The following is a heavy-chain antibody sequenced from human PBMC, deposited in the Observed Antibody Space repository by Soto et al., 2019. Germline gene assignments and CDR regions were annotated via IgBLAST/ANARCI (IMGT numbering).Heavy chain of an antibody. Sequence: QVQLVQSGPEVKKPGSSVKVSCKASGGTFRNYPINWVRQAPGQGLEWMGSILPLTDIPDYAQNFQASLTISANKSTSTAYMEFSSLTSDDTAMYFCARGPLLVLTYFQSWGQGTLVTVSS. CDR2: ILPLTDIP. V-gene: IGHV1-69*02. D-gene: IGHD3-10*01. CDR1: GGTFRNYP. CDR3: ARGPLLVLTYFQS. J-gene: IGHJ4*02.